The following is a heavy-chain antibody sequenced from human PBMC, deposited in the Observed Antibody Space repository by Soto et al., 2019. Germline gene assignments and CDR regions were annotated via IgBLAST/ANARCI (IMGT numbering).Heavy chain of an antibody. J-gene: IGHJ4*02. Sequence: QVQLQQWGAGLLKPSETLSLTCAVYGGSFSGYYWTWIRQLPGTGLEWIGEINHSGSTNYNPSLTSPVTLSVVTSKNPFSLMLTSVTAADTAVYYCSIHKITGLFDYWGQGTLVTVSS. V-gene: IGHV4-34*03. CDR3: SIHKITGLFDY. CDR1: GGSFSGYY. CDR2: INHSGST. D-gene: IGHD2-8*02.